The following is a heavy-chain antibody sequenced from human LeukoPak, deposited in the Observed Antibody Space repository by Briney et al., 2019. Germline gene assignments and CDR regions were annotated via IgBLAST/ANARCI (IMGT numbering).Heavy chain of an antibody. CDR2: IYYSGST. CDR1: GGSINTYY. D-gene: IGHD2-21*02. V-gene: IGHV4-59*01. J-gene: IGHJ4*02. Sequence: SETLSLTCTVSGGSINTYYWSWLRQPPGKGLEWIGYIYYSGSTNYNPSLKSRVTISVDTSKNQFSLKLSSVTAADTAVYYCARHCGGDCFPSLDHWGQGTLVTVSS. CDR3: ARHCGGDCFPSLDH.